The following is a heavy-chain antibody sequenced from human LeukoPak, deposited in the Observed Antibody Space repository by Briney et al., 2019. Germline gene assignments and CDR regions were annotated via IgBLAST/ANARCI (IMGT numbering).Heavy chain of an antibody. V-gene: IGHV4-59*02. CDR2: IYYNVKS. Sequence: SETLSLTCSVSGGSVSSYYWSWIRQPPGKGLEWIGYIYYNVKSNYNPSLKSRVTISVDTSKNQLSLRLTSVTAADTAVYYCARFSQGVFGWFDPWGQGTLVTVSS. D-gene: IGHD6-13*01. CDR1: GGSVSSYY. CDR3: ARFSQGVFGWFDP. J-gene: IGHJ5*02.